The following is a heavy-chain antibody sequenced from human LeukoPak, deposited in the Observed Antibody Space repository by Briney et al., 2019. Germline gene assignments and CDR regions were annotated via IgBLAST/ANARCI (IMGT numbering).Heavy chain of an antibody. Sequence: PSETLSLACAVYGGSFSGYYWSWIRQPPGKGLEWIGEINHSGSTNYNPSLKSRVTISVDTSKNQFSLKLSSVTAADTTVYYCARRIAVAGFGYWGQGTLVTVSS. CDR2: INHSGST. D-gene: IGHD6-19*01. CDR1: GGSFSGYY. CDR3: ARRIAVAGFGY. V-gene: IGHV4-34*01. J-gene: IGHJ4*02.